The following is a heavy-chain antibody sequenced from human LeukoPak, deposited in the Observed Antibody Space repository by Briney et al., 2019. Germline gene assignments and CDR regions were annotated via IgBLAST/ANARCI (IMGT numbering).Heavy chain of an antibody. V-gene: IGHV3-33*08. CDR1: GFTFSSYG. CDR3: ARDAGGSGGWYYLDY. CDR2: IWYDGSNK. J-gene: IGHJ4*02. D-gene: IGHD6-19*01. Sequence: PGGSLRLSCAASGFTFSSYGMHWVRQAPGKGLEWVAVIWYDGSNKYYADSVKGRFTISRDNSKNTLYLQMNSLRAEDTAVYYCARDAGGSGGWYYLDYWGQGTLVTVSS.